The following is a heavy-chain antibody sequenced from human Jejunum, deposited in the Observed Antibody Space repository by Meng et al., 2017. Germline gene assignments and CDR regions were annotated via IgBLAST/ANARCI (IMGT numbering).Heavy chain of an antibody. CDR1: GFTFSNYA. J-gene: IGHJ3*02. Sequence: GESLKISCAASGFTFSNYAMSWVRQAPGKGLEWVSAIGGSGGNTNYADSVKGRFTISRDNSKNTLYLQMNSLRADDTAVYYCARSLMGSSGWYGIGAAFDIWGQGTMVTVSS. CDR3: ARSLMGSSGWYGIGAAFDI. V-gene: IGHV3-23*01. CDR2: IGGSGGNT. D-gene: IGHD6-19*01.